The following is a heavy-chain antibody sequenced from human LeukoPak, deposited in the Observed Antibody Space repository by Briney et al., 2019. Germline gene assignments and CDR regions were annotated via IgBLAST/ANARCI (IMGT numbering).Heavy chain of an antibody. Sequence: ASVTVSFTSSVYTFTVYYMHWVRQAPGQGLEWMGWINPNSGGTNYAQKFQGRVTMTTDTSTSTAYMELRSLRSDDTAVYYCARDGSGSYYNDYWGQGTLVTVSS. D-gene: IGHD3-10*01. CDR3: ARDGSGSYYNDY. CDR2: INPNSGGT. CDR1: VYTFTVYY. J-gene: IGHJ4*02. V-gene: IGHV1-2*02.